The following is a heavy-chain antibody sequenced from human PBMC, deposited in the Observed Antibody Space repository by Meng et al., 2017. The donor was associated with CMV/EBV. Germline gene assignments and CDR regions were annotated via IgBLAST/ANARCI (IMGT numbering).Heavy chain of an antibody. V-gene: IGHV4-39*07. Sequence: GSLRLSCTVSGGSISSSSHYWGWIRQPPGKGLDWIGSIYYSGSTYYYPSLKSRVTISVDTSNNQFSLKLSSVTAADTAVYYCASGGDGNPPLLDAFDIWGQGTMVTVSS. CDR1: GGSISSSSHY. J-gene: IGHJ3*02. CDR2: IYYSGST. D-gene: IGHD1-14*01. CDR3: ASGGDGNPPLLDAFDI.